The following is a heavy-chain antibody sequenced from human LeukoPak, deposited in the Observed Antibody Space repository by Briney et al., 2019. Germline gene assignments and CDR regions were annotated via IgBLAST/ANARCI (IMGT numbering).Heavy chain of an antibody. D-gene: IGHD3-9*01. V-gene: IGHV1-69*13. J-gene: IGHJ4*02. CDR2: IIPIFGTA. CDR1: GGTFSSYA. Sequence: ASVTVSCTASGGTFSSYAISWGRQAPGQGLEWMGGIIPIFGTANYAQKFQGRVTITADESTSTAYMELSSLRSGDTAVYYCARSGSARANYDTDYFDYWGQGTLVTVSS. CDR3: ARSGSARANYDTDYFDY.